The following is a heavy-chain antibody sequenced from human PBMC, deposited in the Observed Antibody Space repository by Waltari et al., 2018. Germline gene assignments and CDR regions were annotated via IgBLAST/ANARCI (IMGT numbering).Heavy chain of an antibody. CDR3: ARAGHPNS. CDR1: GGTIDSNY. V-gene: IGHV3-66*02. CDR2: IFADGTT. Sequence: EVYLEHSGGGLVQPGGSLKLPCAASGGTIDSNYMIWNRQAPGKGLQWISVIFADGTTHYADSVRGRFVISRDTSENTLYLQLSSLRADDSGFYYCARAGHPNSWGQGALVTVAS. J-gene: IGHJ1*01. D-gene: IGHD1-1*01.